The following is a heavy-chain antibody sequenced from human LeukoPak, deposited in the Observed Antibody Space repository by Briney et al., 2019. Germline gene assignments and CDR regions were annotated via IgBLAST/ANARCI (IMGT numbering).Heavy chain of an antibody. Sequence: PGGSLRLSCAASGFTFSSYEMNWVRQAPGKGLEWVANIKQDGSEKYYVDSVKGRFTISRDNAKNSLYLQMNSLRAEDTAVYYCARETYSSGLLFSWGQGTLVTVSS. D-gene: IGHD6-19*01. CDR1: GFTFSSYE. CDR3: ARETYSSGLLFS. V-gene: IGHV3-7*01. J-gene: IGHJ4*02. CDR2: IKQDGSEK.